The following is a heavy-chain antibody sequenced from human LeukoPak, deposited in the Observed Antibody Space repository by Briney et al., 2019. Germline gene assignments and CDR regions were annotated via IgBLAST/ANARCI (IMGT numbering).Heavy chain of an antibody. Sequence: GGSLRLSCAASGFTFSSNSMNWVRQAPGKGLEWVSSISTSSSYIYYADSLKGRFTISRDNAKNSLYLQMNSLRAEDTAVYYCARDQGFSYYFYYMDVWGKGTTVTVSS. CDR3: ARDQGFSYYFYYMDV. CDR2: ISTSSSYI. D-gene: IGHD3-3*01. J-gene: IGHJ6*03. CDR1: GFTFSSNS. V-gene: IGHV3-21*01.